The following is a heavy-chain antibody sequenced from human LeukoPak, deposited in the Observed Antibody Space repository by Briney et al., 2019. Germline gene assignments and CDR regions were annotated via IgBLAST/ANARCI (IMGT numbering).Heavy chain of an antibody. Sequence: SETLSLTCTVSGGSISSSSYYWGWIRQPPGKGLEWIGSIYYSGSTYYNPSLKSRVTISVDTSKNQLSLKLSSVTAADTAVYYCAREIGSGYYNKYYFDYWGQGTLVTVSS. CDR1: GGSISSSSYY. J-gene: IGHJ4*02. D-gene: IGHD3-22*01. CDR2: IYYSGST. CDR3: AREIGSGYYNKYYFDY. V-gene: IGHV4-39*07.